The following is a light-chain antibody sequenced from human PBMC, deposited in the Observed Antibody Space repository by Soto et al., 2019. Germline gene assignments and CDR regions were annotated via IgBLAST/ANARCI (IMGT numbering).Light chain of an antibody. Sequence: PTHIVSEITDRATGIAHRFSASKTGNTASLTISGLEAEDEAFYYCSSYRKTTFPHVVFGGGTKVTVL. CDR3: SSYRKTTFPHVV. V-gene: IGLV2-14*01. J-gene: IGLJ2*01. CDR2: EIT.